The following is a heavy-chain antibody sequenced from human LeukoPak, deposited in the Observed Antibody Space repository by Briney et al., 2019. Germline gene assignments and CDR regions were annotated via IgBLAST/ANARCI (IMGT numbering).Heavy chain of an antibody. J-gene: IGHJ3*02. CDR1: GYTFTSYD. CDR3: ARATRLWFGDFDAFDI. CDR2: MNPNSGNT. D-gene: IGHD3-10*01. V-gene: IGHV1-8*03. Sequence: ASVKVSCKASGYTFTSYDINWVRQATGQGLEWMGWMNPNSGNTGYAQKFQGRVTITRNTSISTAYMELSSLRSEDTAVYYCARATRLWFGDFDAFDIWGQGTMVTVSS.